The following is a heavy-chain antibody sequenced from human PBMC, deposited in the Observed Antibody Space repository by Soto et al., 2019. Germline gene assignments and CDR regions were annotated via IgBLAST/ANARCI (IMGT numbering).Heavy chain of an antibody. CDR1: GGSISSSSYY. V-gene: IGHV4-39*01. D-gene: IGHD5-18*01. J-gene: IGHJ4*02. Sequence: QLQLQESGPGLVKPSETLSLTCTVSGGSISSSSYYWGWIRQPPGKGLEWIGSIYYSGSTYYNPSLKSRVTISVDTSKNQFSLKLSSVTAADTAVYYCASPMAMVTVFDYWGQGTLVTVSS. CDR3: ASPMAMVTVFDY. CDR2: IYYSGST.